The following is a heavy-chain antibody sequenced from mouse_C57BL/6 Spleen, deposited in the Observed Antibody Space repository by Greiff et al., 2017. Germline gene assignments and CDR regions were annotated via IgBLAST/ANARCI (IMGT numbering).Heavy chain of an antibody. Sequence: VQLQQSGAELARPAASVKMSCKASGYTFTSYTMHWVKQRPGQGLEWIGYINPSSGYTKYNQKFKDKATLTADKSSSTAYMQLSSLTSEDSAVYYCARGGHGYAMDYWGQGTSDTVSS. CDR2: INPSSGYT. J-gene: IGHJ4*01. CDR1: GYTFTSYT. D-gene: IGHD3-1*01. V-gene: IGHV1-4*01. CDR3: ARGGHGYAMDY.